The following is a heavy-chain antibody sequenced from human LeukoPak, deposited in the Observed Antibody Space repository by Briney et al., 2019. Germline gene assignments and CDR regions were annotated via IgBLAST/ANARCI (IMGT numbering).Heavy chain of an antibody. V-gene: IGHV3-30*02. D-gene: IGHD2-2*01. CDR2: IRYDGSNK. J-gene: IGHJ3*02. Sequence: HPGGSLRLSCAASGLTFSSYGMHWVRQAPGKGLEWVAFIRYDGSNKYYADSVKGRFTISRDNSKNTLYLQMNSLRAEDTAVYYCAKELGYCSSTSCYAFDIWGQGTMVTVSS. CDR3: AKELGYCSSTSCYAFDI. CDR1: GLTFSSYG.